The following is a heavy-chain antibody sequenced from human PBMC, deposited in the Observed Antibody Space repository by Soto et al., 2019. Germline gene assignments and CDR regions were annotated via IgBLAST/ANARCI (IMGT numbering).Heavy chain of an antibody. Sequence: EVQLVESGGGLVQPGGSLRLSCAASGFTFSSYWMSWVRQAPGKGLEWVANIKQDGSEKYYVDSVKGRFTISRDNAKNSLYLQMNSLRAEDTAVYYCARDRDPYSSGCDYWGQGTLVTVSS. J-gene: IGHJ4*02. CDR1: GFTFSSYW. D-gene: IGHD6-19*01. CDR2: IKQDGSEK. V-gene: IGHV3-7*01. CDR3: ARDRDPYSSGCDY.